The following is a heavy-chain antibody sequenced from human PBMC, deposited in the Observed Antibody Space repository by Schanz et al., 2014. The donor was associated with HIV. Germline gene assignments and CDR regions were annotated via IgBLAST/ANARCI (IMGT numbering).Heavy chain of an antibody. D-gene: IGHD6-13*01. Sequence: VQSGGEVKKPGASVKVSCKASGYTFTAYYIHWVRQAPGQGLEWMGWINPNSGGTNSAQKFQGRVTMSMDTSISTAYMEVRSLRSDDTALYFCARDLVDSSTWYDAFDIWGQGTKVTVSS. CDR2: INPNSGGT. J-gene: IGHJ3*02. V-gene: IGHV1-2*02. CDR1: GYTFTAYY. CDR3: ARDLVDSSTWYDAFDI.